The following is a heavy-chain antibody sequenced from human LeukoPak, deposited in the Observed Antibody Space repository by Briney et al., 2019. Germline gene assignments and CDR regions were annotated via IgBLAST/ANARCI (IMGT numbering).Heavy chain of an antibody. CDR3: ARLRIAVAGLFDY. CDR2: INSDGSST. CDR1: GFTSSNAW. J-gene: IGHJ4*02. Sequence: PGGSLRLSCAVSGFTSSNAWMSWVRQAPGKGLVWVSRINSDGSSTSYADSVKGRFTLSRDNAKNTLYLQMNSLRAEDTAVYYCARLRIAVAGLFDYWGQGTLVTVSS. D-gene: IGHD6-19*01. V-gene: IGHV3-74*01.